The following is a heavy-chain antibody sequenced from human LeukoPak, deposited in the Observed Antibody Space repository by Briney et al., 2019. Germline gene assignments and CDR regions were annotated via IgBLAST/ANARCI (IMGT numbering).Heavy chain of an antibody. Sequence: SETLSLTCAVYGGSFSGYYWSWIRQPPGKGLEWIGEINHSGSTNYNPSLKSRVTISVDTSKNQFSLKLSSVTAADTAVYYCARVIYGDYVETFDYWGQGTLVTVSS. CDR2: INHSGST. V-gene: IGHV4-34*01. CDR1: GGSFSGYY. D-gene: IGHD4-17*01. CDR3: ARVIYGDYVETFDY. J-gene: IGHJ4*02.